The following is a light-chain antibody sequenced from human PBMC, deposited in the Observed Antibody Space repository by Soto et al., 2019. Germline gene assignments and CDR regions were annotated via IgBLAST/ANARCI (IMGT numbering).Light chain of an antibody. CDR3: HAADSSGTYVV. CDR1: ALPKQY. Sequence: SYELTQPPSVSVSPGQTARITCSGDALPKQYAYLYQQKPGQAPAPVIYKDSEKPSAIPVRLSCSSSGTTVTFTISGVQAEDEDDYYCHAADSSGTYVVFGGGTKLTVL. J-gene: IGLJ2*01. CDR2: KDS. V-gene: IGLV3-25*03.